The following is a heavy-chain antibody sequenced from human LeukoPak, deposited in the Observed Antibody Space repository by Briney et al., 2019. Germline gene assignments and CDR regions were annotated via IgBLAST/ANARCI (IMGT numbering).Heavy chain of an antibody. V-gene: IGHV3-30-3*01. CDR1: GFTFSSYA. J-gene: IGHJ4*02. D-gene: IGHD6-19*01. CDR2: ISYDGSNK. CDR3: ARARSAVAGRDPLTSSFDY. Sequence: GGSLRLSCAASGFTFSSYAMHWVRQAPGKGLEWVAVISYDGSNKYYADSVKGRFTISRDNSKNTLYLQMNSLRAEDTAVYYCARARSAVAGRDPLTSSFDYWGQGTLVTVSS.